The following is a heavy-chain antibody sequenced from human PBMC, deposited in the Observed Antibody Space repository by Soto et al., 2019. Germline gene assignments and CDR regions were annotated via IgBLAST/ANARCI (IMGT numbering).Heavy chain of an antibody. CDR2: ISYDGSNK. CDR3: ARAESGWWREAFES. D-gene: IGHD6-19*01. CDR1: GFTFSSYA. J-gene: IGHJ3*02. Sequence: QVQLVESGGGVVQPGRSLRLSCAASGFTFSSYAMHWVRQAPGKGLEWVAVISYDGSNKYYADSVKGRFTISRDNSKNSLALQTNSLRATDAAVYYRARAESGWWREAFESWGQATGVTVSS. V-gene: IGHV3-30-3*01.